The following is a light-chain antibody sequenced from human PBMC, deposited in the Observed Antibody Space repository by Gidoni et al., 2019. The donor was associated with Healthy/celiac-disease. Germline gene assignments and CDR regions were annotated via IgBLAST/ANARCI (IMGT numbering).Light chain of an antibody. V-gene: IGKV1-39*01. CDR1: QSISSY. Sequence: DIHMTQSPSSLSASVGDRVPITCRASQSISSYLNWYQQKPGKAPKLLIYAASSLQSGVPSRFSGSGSGTDFTLTISSLQPEDVATYYCQQSYSTPLTFGGGTKVEIK. CDR3: QQSYSTPLT. CDR2: AAS. J-gene: IGKJ4*02.